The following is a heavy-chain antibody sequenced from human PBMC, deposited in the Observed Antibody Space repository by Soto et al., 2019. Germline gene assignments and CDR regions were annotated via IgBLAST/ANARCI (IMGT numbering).Heavy chain of an antibody. Sequence: EVQLVESGGGLVQPGGSLRLSCAASGFTFNNYWMTWVRQAPGKGLEWVANIKQDGSETYYVDSVEGRFTISRDNAKNSVYLQMNSLRVEDTAVDYCARELGYCSSSSCWSDDWGQGTLVTVSS. D-gene: IGHD2-2*01. V-gene: IGHV3-7*04. CDR3: ARELGYCSSSSCWSDD. J-gene: IGHJ4*02. CDR2: IKQDGSET. CDR1: GFTFNNYW.